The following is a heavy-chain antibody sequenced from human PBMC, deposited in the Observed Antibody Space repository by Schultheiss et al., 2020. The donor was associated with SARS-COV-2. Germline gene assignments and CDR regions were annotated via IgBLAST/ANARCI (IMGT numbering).Heavy chain of an antibody. Sequence: ASVKVSCKASGGTFSSYAISWVRQAPGQGLEWMGWINPNSVGTNYAQKFQGRVTMTRDTSISTAYMELSRLRSDDTAVYYCAREDGWARYSGSYRHYYYGMDVWGQGTTVTVSS. V-gene: IGHV1-2*02. J-gene: IGHJ6*02. CDR3: AREDGWARYSGSYRHYYYGMDV. D-gene: IGHD1-26*01. CDR1: GGTFSSYA. CDR2: INPNSVGT.